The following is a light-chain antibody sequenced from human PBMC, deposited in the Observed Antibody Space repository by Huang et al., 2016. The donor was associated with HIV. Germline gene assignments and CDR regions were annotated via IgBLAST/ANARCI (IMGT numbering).Light chain of an antibody. Sequence: DIQMTQSPSSLSASVGDRVTITCRASQDIGSSLAWYQQRPGKAPKLLLYSAVTLQSGVPSRFSGSGSGTDYTLTITSLQPEDFATYYCQQYFGDPVTFGQGTRLDIK. J-gene: IGKJ2*01. V-gene: IGKV1-NL1*01. CDR2: SAV. CDR3: QQYFGDPVT. CDR1: QDIGSS.